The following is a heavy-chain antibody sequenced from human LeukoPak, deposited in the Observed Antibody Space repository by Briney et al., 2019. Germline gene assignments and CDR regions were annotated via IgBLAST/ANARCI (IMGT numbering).Heavy chain of an antibody. CDR2: IYFGGGT. CDR1: GVSITSFY. Sequence: PSETLSLTCTVSGVSITSFYWSWIRQPPGKGREWIADIYFGGGTNYNPSLKSRVIVSLDTTKNQVSLKLRSVSAADTAVYYCASTGYCIGGSCYSNYFDHWGQGTLVTVSS. J-gene: IGHJ4*02. V-gene: IGHV4-59*08. CDR3: ASTGYCIGGSCYSNYFDH. D-gene: IGHD2-15*01.